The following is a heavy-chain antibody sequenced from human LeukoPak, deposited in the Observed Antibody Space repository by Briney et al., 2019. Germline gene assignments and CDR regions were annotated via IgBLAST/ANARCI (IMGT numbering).Heavy chain of an antibody. Sequence: ASVKVSCKASGYTFTGYYKHWVRQAPGQGLEWMGWINPNSGGTNYAQKFQGRVTMTRDTSTSTVYMELSSLRSEDTAVYYCARGGMGADYYYYYGMDVWGQGTTVTVSS. CDR3: ARGGMGADYYYYYGMDV. D-gene: IGHD3-16*01. CDR2: INPNSGGT. CDR1: GYTFTGYY. V-gene: IGHV1-2*02. J-gene: IGHJ6*02.